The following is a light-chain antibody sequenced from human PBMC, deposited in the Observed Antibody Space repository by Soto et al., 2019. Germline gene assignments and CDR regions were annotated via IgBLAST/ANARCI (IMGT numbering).Light chain of an antibody. CDR3: QQLNSLPFT. V-gene: IGKV1-9*01. CDR2: EAS. CDR1: HDISTY. Sequence: DIQLTQSPSLLSASVGGRVTITCRASHDISTYLAWYQQKPGKAPKLMIYEASTLQSGVPSRFSSSGSGTEFRLPISGLLTENFETYHSQQLNSLPFTSGQGTRL. J-gene: IGKJ5*01.